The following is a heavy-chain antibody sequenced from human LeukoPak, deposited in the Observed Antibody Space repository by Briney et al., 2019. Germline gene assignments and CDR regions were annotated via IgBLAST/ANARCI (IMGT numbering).Heavy chain of an antibody. CDR3: ARGGPNRSGWTLDY. CDR1: GYTFTEYA. CDR2: INADSGNT. Sequence: ASVKVSCKASGYTFTEYAMHWVRLASGHGLEWMGWINADSGNTESSQRFQGRLSITWDTSATTAYMELSSLTSEDTAVYYCARGGPNRSGWTLDYWGPGTLVTVSS. D-gene: IGHD6-19*01. V-gene: IGHV1-3*01. J-gene: IGHJ4*02.